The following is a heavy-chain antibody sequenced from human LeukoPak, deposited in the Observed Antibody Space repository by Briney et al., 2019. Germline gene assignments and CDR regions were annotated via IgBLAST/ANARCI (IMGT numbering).Heavy chain of an antibody. J-gene: IGHJ4*02. CDR1: GFTFTSYW. CDR3: ARNSGANVYTYSFQY. CDR2: INSDGSTT. D-gene: IGHD1-26*01. V-gene: IGHV3-74*03. Sequence: GGSLRLSCAASGFTFTSYWMHWVRQAPGKGLVWVSLINSDGSTTKYADSVKGRFTISRDNAKNSLYLQMNSLRVEDTAFYYCARNSGANVYTYSFQYWGRGTLVTVSS.